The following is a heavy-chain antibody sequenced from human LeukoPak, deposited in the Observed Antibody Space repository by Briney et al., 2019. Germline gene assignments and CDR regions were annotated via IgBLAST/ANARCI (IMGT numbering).Heavy chain of an antibody. J-gene: IGHJ6*03. CDR2: IYTSGST. Sequence: SETLSLTCAVYGGSSSGYYWSWIRQPAEKGLGWIGRIYTSGSTNYNPSLKSRVAMSVDTSKNQFSLKLSSVTAADTAVYYCARVQQSIAAPPKKLYYYYYMDVWGKGTTVTVSS. D-gene: IGHD6-6*01. CDR1: GGSSSGYY. CDR3: ARVQQSIAAPPKKLYYYYYMDV. V-gene: IGHV4-59*10.